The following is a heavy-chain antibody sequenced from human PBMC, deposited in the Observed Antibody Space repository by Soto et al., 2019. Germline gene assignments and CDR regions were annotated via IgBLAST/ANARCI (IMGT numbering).Heavy chain of an antibody. CDR1: GGSISSGGYS. V-gene: IGHV4-30-2*01. CDR2: IYHSGST. D-gene: IGHD3-22*01. Sequence: PSATLSLTCAVSGGSISSGGYSWSWIRQPPGKGLEWIGYIYHSGSTYYNPSLKSRVTISVDRSKNQFSLKLSSVTAADTAVYYCARGYYTYFDYWGQGTLVTDSS. CDR3: ARGYYTYFDY. J-gene: IGHJ4*02.